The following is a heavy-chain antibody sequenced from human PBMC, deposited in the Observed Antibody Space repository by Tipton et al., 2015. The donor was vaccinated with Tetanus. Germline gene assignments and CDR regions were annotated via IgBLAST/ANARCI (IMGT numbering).Heavy chain of an antibody. J-gene: IGHJ5*01. Sequence: SLRLSCAGSELTFSGHGMFWVRLPPGKGLEWVAFVSFDGSKEDYSDSVKGRFTVSRDNSKNTVYLHMNSLRIADTAAYFCARDLRYSSSWHDSWGQGTLVTVSS. CDR2: VSFDGSKE. D-gene: IGHD2-15*01. V-gene: IGHV3-30*03. CDR1: ELTFSGHG. CDR3: ARDLRYSSSWHDS.